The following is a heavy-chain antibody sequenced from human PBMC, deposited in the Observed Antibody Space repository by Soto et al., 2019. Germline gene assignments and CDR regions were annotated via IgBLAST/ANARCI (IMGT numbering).Heavy chain of an antibody. CDR3: TRVGFDSSGSLGNFDM. Sequence: ASETLSLTCTVSGGSIRSYSWSWTRQPPGKGLEWVGYVYYSGGTNSNPSLKSRVTISADTSKNQVSLKLSSVTAADTAVYYCTRVGFDSSGSLGNFDMWGRGTMVTVSS. CDR2: VYYSGGT. J-gene: IGHJ3*02. D-gene: IGHD3-22*01. CDR1: GGSIRSYS. V-gene: IGHV4-59*01.